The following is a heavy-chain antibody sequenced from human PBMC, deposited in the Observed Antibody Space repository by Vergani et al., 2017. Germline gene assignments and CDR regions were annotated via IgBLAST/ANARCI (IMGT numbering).Heavy chain of an antibody. CDR3: ARNHRYGSGSSALLNWFDP. Sequence: QVQLQQWGAGLLKPSETLSLTCAVYGGSFSGYYWSWIRQPPGKGLEWIGEINHSRSTNYNPSLKTRVTISVDPSKNQFSLKLRSVTAADTAVYYCARNHRYGSGSSALLNWFDPWGQGTLVTVSS. CDR2: INHSRST. V-gene: IGHV4-34*01. J-gene: IGHJ5*02. D-gene: IGHD3-10*01. CDR1: GGSFSGYY.